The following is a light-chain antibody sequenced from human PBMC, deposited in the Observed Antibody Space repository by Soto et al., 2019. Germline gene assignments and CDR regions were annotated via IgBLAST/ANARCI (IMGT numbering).Light chain of an antibody. CDR1: SRDVGDYNL. Sequence: QSVLTQPASVSGSPGQSITISCTGTSRDVGDYNLVSWYQQDPSKAPIFIIFEVNKRPSGVSDRFSGSKSGNTASLTISGLQAEEEAECYCCPYAGNSIRVFGGGTKLTVL. CDR2: EVN. J-gene: IGLJ2*01. V-gene: IGLV2-23*02. CDR3: CPYAGNSIRV.